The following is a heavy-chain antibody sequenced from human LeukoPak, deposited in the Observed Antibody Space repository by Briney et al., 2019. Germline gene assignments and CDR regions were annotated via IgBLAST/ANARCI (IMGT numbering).Heavy chain of an antibody. CDR2: INHSGST. J-gene: IGHJ2*01. D-gene: IGHD5-12*01. CDR1: GGSFSGYY. CDR3: ASRGYYWYFDL. Sequence: SETLSLTCAVYGGSFSGYYWSWIRQPPGKGLEWIGEINHSGSTNYNPSLKSRVTISVDTSKNQFSLKLSSVTAADTAVYYCASRGYYWYFDLWGRGTLVTVSS. V-gene: IGHV4-34*01.